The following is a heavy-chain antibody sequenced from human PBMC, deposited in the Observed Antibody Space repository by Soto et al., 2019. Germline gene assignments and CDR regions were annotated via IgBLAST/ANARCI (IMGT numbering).Heavy chain of an antibody. CDR2: ISWNSGKI. CDR1: GFAFDDHA. J-gene: IGHJ6*02. V-gene: IGHV3-9*01. D-gene: IGHD1-7*01. Sequence: VQLVESGGGLVQPGRSLTLSCEASGFAFDDHAMHWVRQVPGKGLEWVSSISWNSGKIGYAGSVKGRFTISRDNAKNFVYLQMNSLRTEDTALYYCAKDKSNEELSVYYYNGLDVWGQGTTVIVSS. CDR3: AKDKSNEELSVYYYNGLDV.